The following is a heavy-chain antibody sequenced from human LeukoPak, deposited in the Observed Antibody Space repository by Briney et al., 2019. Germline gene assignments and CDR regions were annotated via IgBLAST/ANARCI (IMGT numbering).Heavy chain of an antibody. D-gene: IGHD3-10*01. J-gene: IGHJ5*02. CDR3: ARDDYRGVTNFDP. V-gene: IGHV4-59*01. Sequence: TSSETLSLTCTVSGGSISPYFWSWIRQPPGQGLEWIGYISYTGNTNKNPSLKSRVTISVDTSKNQFSLQLTSVTAADTVVYYCARDDYRGVTNFDPWGQGTLVTVSS. CDR2: ISYTGNT. CDR1: GGSISPYF.